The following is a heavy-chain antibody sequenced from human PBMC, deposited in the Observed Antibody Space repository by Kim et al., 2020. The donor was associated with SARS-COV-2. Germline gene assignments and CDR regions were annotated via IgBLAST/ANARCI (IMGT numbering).Heavy chain of an antibody. Sequence: SETLSLTCTVSGGSISSYYWSWIRQPPGKGLEWIGYIYYSGSTNYNPSLKSRVTISVDTSKNQFSLKLSSVTAADTAVYYCARRQNYYDSSGYYYYFDYWGQGTLVTVSS. J-gene: IGHJ4*02. V-gene: IGHV4-59*08. CDR2: IYYSGST. CDR1: GGSISSYY. D-gene: IGHD3-22*01. CDR3: ARRQNYYDSSGYYYYFDY.